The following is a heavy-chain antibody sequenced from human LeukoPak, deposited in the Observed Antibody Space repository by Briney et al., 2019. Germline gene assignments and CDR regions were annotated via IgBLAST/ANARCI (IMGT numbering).Heavy chain of an antibody. CDR3: AREAY. CDR2: VKGGGSQK. Sequence: PGGSLRLSCAASGFTFSRYWMSWVRQAPGKGLEWVASVKGGGSQKNYMDSVKGRFTISRDNAKKSLVLEMNSLRVEDTAVYYCAREAYWGPGILVTVSS. J-gene: IGHJ4*02. CDR1: GFTFSRYW. V-gene: IGHV3-7*01.